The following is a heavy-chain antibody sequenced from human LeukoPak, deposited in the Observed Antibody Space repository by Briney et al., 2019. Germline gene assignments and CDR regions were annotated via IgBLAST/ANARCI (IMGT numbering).Heavy chain of an antibody. D-gene: IGHD1-26*01. V-gene: IGHV1-24*01. J-gene: IGHJ6*03. Sequence: ASVKVSCKVSGYTLTELSMHWVRQAPGKGLEWMGGFDPEDGETIYAQKFQGRVTMTEDTSTDTAYMELSSLRSEDTAVYYCATAARWVGADYYYMDVWGKGTTVTISS. CDR1: GYTLTELS. CDR3: ATAARWVGADYYYMDV. CDR2: FDPEDGET.